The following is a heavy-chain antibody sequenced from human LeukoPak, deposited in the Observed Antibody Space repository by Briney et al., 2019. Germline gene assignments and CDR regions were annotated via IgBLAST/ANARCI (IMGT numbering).Heavy chain of an antibody. Sequence: GRSLRLSCAASGFTFSRHGMNWVRQAPGKGLEWVSFIDTTSSYIYYADSMKGRFTISRDNAKNSLYLEMNSLRAEDTAVYYCARGRSITILRGVAISDGFDMWGQGTMVIVSS. CDR1: GFTFSRHG. J-gene: IGHJ3*02. CDR3: ARGRSITILRGVAISDGFDM. V-gene: IGHV3-21*01. CDR2: IDTTSSYI. D-gene: IGHD3-10*01.